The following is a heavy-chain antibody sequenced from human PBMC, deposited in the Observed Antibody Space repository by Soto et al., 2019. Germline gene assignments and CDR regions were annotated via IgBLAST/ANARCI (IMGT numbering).Heavy chain of an antibody. J-gene: IGHJ4*02. D-gene: IGHD3-10*01. Sequence: GASVKVSCKASVYTFTSYYMHCVRRAPGQGLEWMGIIDPSGGSTSYAQKFQGRVTMTRDTSTSTVYMELSSLRSEDTAVYYCARVVYGSFDYFDYWGQGTLVTVSS. CDR1: VYTFTSYY. CDR3: ARVVYGSFDYFDY. CDR2: IDPSGGST. V-gene: IGHV1-46*01.